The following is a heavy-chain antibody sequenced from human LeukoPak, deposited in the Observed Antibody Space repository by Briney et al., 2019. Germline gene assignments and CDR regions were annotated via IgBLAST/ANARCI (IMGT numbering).Heavy chain of an antibody. CDR3: ARDPDNTGATSPYYYYYYMDV. CDR2: IIPILGIA. CDR1: GGTFTSYT. V-gene: IGHV1-69*04. D-gene: IGHD1-26*01. J-gene: IGHJ6*03. Sequence: GASVKVSCKASGGTFTSYTISWVRQAPGQGLEWMGRIIPILGIANYAQKFQGRVTITADKSTSTAYMELSSLRSEDTAVYYCARDPDNTGATSPYYYYYYMDVWGKGSTVTVSS.